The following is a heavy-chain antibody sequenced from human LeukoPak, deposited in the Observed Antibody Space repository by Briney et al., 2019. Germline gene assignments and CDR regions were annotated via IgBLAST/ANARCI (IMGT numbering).Heavy chain of an antibody. D-gene: IGHD3-10*01. Sequence: GGSLRLSCAASGFTFSSYWMKWVRQAPGKGLEWVANIKQEGSEKHYVDSVKGRFTISRDNAKNSLYLQMNSLRAEDTAIYYCARVSMAAGDYWGQGTLVTVSS. CDR1: GFTFSSYW. V-gene: IGHV3-7*01. CDR2: IKQEGSEK. J-gene: IGHJ4*02. CDR3: ARVSMAAGDY.